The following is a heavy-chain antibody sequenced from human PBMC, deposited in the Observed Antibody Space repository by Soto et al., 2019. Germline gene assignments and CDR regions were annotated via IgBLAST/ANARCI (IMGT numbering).Heavy chain of an antibody. V-gene: IGHV3-74*01. CDR2: INPDGSST. CDR3: GRGSRDSPRGIDV. J-gene: IGHJ6*02. D-gene: IGHD6-13*01. Sequence: EVQLAESGGGLVQPGGSLRLSCAASGFTFSPYWMHWVRQAPGKGLVWVSRINPDGSSTDYADSVKGRFTISRDNAKNTLYLQMNSMRAEDTAVYYCGRGSRDSPRGIDVWVQGTTGTVS. CDR1: GFTFSPYW.